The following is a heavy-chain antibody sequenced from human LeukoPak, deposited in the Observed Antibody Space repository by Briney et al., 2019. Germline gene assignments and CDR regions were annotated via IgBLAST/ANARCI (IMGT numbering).Heavy chain of an antibody. D-gene: IGHD2-15*01. CDR2: IKQDGSEK. CDR3: AREGGWSRDY. CDR1: GFTFSSYR. V-gene: IGHV3-7*01. J-gene: IGHJ4*02. Sequence: PGGSLRLSCAASGFTFSSYRMSWVRQAPGKGLEWVANIKQDGSEKYYVDSVKGRFTISRDNAKNSLYLQTNSLRAEDTAVYYCAREGGWSRDYWGQGTLVTVSS.